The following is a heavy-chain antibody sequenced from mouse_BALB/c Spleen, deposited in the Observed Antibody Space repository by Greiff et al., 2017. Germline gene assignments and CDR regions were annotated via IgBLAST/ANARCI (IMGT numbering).Heavy chain of an antibody. D-gene: IGHD2-1*01. V-gene: IGHV5-12-1*01. Sequence: EVQGVESGGGLVKPGGSLKLSCAASGFAFSSYDMSWVRQTPEKRLEWVAYISSGGGSTYYPDSVKGRFTISRDNAKNPLYLQMSSLRSEDTAMYYCARRNSHFDYWGQGTTLTVSS. J-gene: IGHJ2*01. CDR3: ARRNSHFDY. CDR2: ISSGGGST. CDR1: GFAFSSYD.